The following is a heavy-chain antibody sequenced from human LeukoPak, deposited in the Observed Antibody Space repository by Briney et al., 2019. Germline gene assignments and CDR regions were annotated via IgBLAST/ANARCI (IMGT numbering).Heavy chain of an antibody. J-gene: IGHJ4*02. Sequence: ASVKVSCKASGYTFTSYDINWVRQATGQGLEWMGWMNPNSGNTGYAQKFQGRVTITADESTSTAYMELSSLRSEDTAVYYCARDLGGPADYWGQGTLVTVSS. V-gene: IGHV1-8*03. CDR2: MNPNSGNT. CDR1: GYTFTSYD. D-gene: IGHD3-16*01. CDR3: ARDLGGPADY.